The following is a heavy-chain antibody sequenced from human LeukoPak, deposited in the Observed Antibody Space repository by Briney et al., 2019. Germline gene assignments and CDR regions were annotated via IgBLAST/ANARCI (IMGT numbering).Heavy chain of an antibody. CDR2: IYYSGST. CDR3: AREYDSSGYSYWYFDL. Sequence: SETLSLTCTVSGGSFSSSNYYWGWIRQPPGKGLEWIGSIYYSGSTYYNPSLKSRVTISVDTSKNQFSLKLSSVTAADTAVYYCAREYDSSGYSYWYFDLWGRGTLVAVSS. V-gene: IGHV4-39*07. J-gene: IGHJ2*01. D-gene: IGHD3-22*01. CDR1: GGSFSSSNYY.